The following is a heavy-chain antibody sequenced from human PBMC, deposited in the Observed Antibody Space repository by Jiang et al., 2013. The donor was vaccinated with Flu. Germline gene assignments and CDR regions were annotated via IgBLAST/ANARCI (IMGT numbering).Heavy chain of an antibody. CDR2: IYYSGST. V-gene: IGHV4-59*01. CDR3: ARAQDIVATKFDY. D-gene: IGHD5-12*01. CDR1: GGSISSYY. J-gene: IGHJ4*02. Sequence: VKPSETLSLTCTVSGGSISSYYWSWTRQPPGKGLEWIGYIYYSGSTNYNPSLKSRVTISVDTSKNQFSLKLSSVTAADTAVYYCARAQDIVATKFDYWGQGTLVTVSS.